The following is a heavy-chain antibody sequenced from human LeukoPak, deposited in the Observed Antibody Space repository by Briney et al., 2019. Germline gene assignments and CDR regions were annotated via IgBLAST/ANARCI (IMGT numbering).Heavy chain of an antibody. J-gene: IGHJ4*02. V-gene: IGHV3-30*04. D-gene: IGHD2-21*02. Sequence: GGSLRLSCAASGFTFSGYAMHWVRQAPGKGLEWVAVISYDGSNKYYADSVKGRFTISRVNSKNTLYLQMNSLRAEDTAVYYCASEAPIVVVTASQPYFDYWGQGTLVTVSS. CDR1: GFTFSGYA. CDR3: ASEAPIVVVTASQPYFDY. CDR2: ISYDGSNK.